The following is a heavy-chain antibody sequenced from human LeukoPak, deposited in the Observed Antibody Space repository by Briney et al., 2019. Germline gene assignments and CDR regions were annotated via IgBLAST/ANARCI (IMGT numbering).Heavy chain of an antibody. Sequence: PGGSLRLSCAVSGFSVNDNYMSWVRQAPGKGLQWVSVMFPDGRTYYPDSVKGRFTISSDLARNTLLLQMHSLRADATAVHYCARTNPVYGDYDYWGQGTLVTVSS. CDR1: GFSVNDNY. D-gene: IGHD4-17*01. V-gene: IGHV3-53*01. CDR2: MFPDGRT. CDR3: ARTNPVYGDYDY. J-gene: IGHJ4*02.